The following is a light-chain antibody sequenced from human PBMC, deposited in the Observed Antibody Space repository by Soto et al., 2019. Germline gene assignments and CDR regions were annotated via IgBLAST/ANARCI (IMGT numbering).Light chain of an antibody. CDR2: EVS. Sequence: QSVLAQPPSASGSPGQSVTISCSGTSSDVGAYNYVSWYQQHPGKAPRLLIYEVSQRPSGVPDRFSGSKSANTASLTVPGLQPEDEADYYCSSYAGTNNLLYVFGTGTKV. CDR3: SSYAGTNNLLYV. J-gene: IGLJ1*01. CDR1: SSDVGAYNY. V-gene: IGLV2-8*01.